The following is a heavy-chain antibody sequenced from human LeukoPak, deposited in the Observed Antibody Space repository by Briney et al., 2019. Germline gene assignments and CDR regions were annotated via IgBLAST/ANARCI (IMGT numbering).Heavy chain of an antibody. V-gene: IGHV3-21*01. CDR1: GFNFNTYT. J-gene: IGHJ6*02. CDR3: ARDETVTTLVSYYYYGMDV. Sequence: GGSLRLSCAASGFNFNTYTMNWVRQARGRGLEGVSSISSDCSYIYYADAVHGRFTVSRDNAKYSLYLQMNSLRAEDTAVYYCARDETVTTLVSYYYYGMDVWGQGTTVTVSS. CDR2: ISSDCSYI. D-gene: IGHD4-23*01.